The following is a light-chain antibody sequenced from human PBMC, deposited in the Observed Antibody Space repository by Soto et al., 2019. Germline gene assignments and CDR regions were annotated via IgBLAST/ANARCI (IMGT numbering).Light chain of an antibody. Sequence: QSALTQPASVSGSPGQAITISCTGTSNDVGAYNYVSWYQQHPGKAPKILISDVSYRPSGVSDRFSGSKSGNTASLTISGLQAEDEADYFCSSYTGSSTLVFGGGTKLTVL. CDR3: SSYTGSSTLV. CDR2: DVS. V-gene: IGLV2-14*01. J-gene: IGLJ2*01. CDR1: SNDVGAYNY.